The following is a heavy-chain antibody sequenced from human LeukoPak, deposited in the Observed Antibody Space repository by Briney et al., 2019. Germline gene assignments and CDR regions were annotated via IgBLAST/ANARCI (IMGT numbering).Heavy chain of an antibody. CDR3: ATDGGGYGSGTYPL. CDR2: INHSGST. Sequence: PSETLSLTCAVYGGSFSDYYWSWIRQPPGKGLEWIGEINHSGSTNYNPSLKSRVTISLDTSNNQFSLKLTSVTAADTAVYYCATDGGGYGSGTYPLWGQGTLVTVSS. V-gene: IGHV4-34*01. D-gene: IGHD3-10*01. CDR1: GGSFSDYY. J-gene: IGHJ4*02.